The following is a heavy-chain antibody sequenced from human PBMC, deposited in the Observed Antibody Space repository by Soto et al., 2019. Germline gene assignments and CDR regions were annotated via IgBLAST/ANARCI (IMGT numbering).Heavy chain of an antibody. J-gene: IGHJ6*02. CDR1: VDF. D-gene: IGHD6-6*01. CDR3: VRVIAGRNPPSNGMDV. Sequence: VDFVGCLLLTPGQGLGWMGWINPNSGGTNYAQKFQGRVTMTRDTSISTAYMELSRLRSDDTAVYYCVRVIAGRNPPSNGMDVCGQGPTGSGSS. V-gene: IGHV1-2*02. CDR2: INPNSGGT.